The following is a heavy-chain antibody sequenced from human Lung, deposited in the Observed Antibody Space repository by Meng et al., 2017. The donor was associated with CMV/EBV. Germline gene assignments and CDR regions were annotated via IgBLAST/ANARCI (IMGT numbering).Heavy chain of an antibody. CDR3: ARGGGSVQFLGWLDY. CDR1: GYPFTSYD. Sequence: SVKVSCXTSGYPFTSYDINWVRQATGQGLEWRGWMNPNSGNTGVEQKFQGRVTMTRDTSINTAYMELSSLKSEDTAIYYCARGGGSVQFLGWLDYWGKGTLVTFSS. CDR2: MNPNSGNT. D-gene: IGHD3-3*01. J-gene: IGHJ4*02. V-gene: IGHV1-8*01.